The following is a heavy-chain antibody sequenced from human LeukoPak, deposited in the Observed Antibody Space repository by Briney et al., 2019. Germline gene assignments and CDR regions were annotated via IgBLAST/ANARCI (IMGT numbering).Heavy chain of an antibody. Sequence: GGSLRLSCAASGFTVSSNYMSWVRQAPGKGLEWVSVIYSGGSTYYADSVKGRFTISRDNSKNTLYLQTNSLRAEDTAVYYCARDGEYYYGSGSYYPDAFDIWGQGTMVTVSS. CDR3: ARDGEYYYGSGSYYPDAFDI. J-gene: IGHJ3*02. V-gene: IGHV3-66*01. CDR2: IYSGGST. D-gene: IGHD3-10*01. CDR1: GFTVSSNY.